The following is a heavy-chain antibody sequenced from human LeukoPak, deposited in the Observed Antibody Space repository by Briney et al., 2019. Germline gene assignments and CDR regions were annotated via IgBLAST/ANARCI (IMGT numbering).Heavy chain of an antibody. V-gene: IGHV3-48*03. CDR1: GFTFSSYE. Sequence: QAGGSLRLSCAASGFTFSSYEMNWVRQAPGKGLEWVSYISSSGSTIYYADSVKGRFTISRDNAKNSLYLQMNSLRAEDTAVYYCAMGSGSSSGYWGQGTLVTVSS. CDR3: AMGSGSSSGY. D-gene: IGHD1-26*01. J-gene: IGHJ4*02. CDR2: ISSSGSTI.